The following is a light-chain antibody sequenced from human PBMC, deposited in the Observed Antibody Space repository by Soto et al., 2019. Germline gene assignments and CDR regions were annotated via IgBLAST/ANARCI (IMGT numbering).Light chain of an antibody. V-gene: IGLV2-8*01. Sequence: QSALTQPPSASGSPGQSVTISCTGTSSDVGSYNFVSWYQQHPGKAPKLMIYEVTKRPSGVPDRFSGSKSDNTASLTVSGLQAEDEADYYCSSYAGSNNFGVLFGGRTKVTVL. CDR3: SSYAGSNNFGVL. CDR1: SSDVGSYNF. J-gene: IGLJ2*01. CDR2: EVT.